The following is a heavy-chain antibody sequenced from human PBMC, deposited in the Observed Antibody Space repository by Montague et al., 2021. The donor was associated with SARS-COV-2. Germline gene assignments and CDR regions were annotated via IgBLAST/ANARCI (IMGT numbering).Heavy chain of an antibody. CDR3: ARANYYVMTSKAYAMDV. CDR1: GGSISSGGYY. J-gene: IGHJ6*02. D-gene: IGHD3-16*01. CDR2: IFYRGGT. Sequence: TLSLTCTVSGGSISSGGYYWSWVRQPPEKGLDWIGYIFYRGGTYYNPSLKSRVSMSVDTSKIQFSLNLTSVTAADTAVYYCARANYYVMTSKAYAMDVWGQGTSVTVSS. V-gene: IGHV4-31*03.